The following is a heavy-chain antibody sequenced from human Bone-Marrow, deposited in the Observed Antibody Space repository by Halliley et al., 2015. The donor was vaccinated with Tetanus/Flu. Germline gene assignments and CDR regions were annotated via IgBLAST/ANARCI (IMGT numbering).Heavy chain of an antibody. CDR3: AKSLVPGSGYEAIPDY. J-gene: IGHJ4*02. CDR1: GFTLSSYA. CDR2: ISGSGGDT. D-gene: IGHD3-3*01. Sequence: SLRLSCAASGFTLSSYAMTWVRQAPGKGLEWVPGISGSGGDTYYADAVKGRFTISRDNSKSTLYLQMNSLRGEDTAVYFCAKSLVPGSGYEAIPDYWGQGTLVTVSS. V-gene: IGHV3-23*01.